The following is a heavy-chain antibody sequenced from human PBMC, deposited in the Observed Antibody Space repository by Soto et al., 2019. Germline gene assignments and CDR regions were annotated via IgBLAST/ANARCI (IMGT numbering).Heavy chain of an antibody. D-gene: IGHD3-10*02. Sequence: EVQLVESGGGLIQPGGSLRLSCAASGFIVGSTYMSWVRQAPRKGLEWVSITYSGGSTHYADSVKGRFTVSRDNSKNSLYLQMNSLRAEDAAVYYCARVRLTVGVREYFGMDIWGQGLTLTVSS. J-gene: IGHJ6*02. V-gene: IGHV3-53*01. CDR3: ARVRLTVGVREYFGMDI. CDR2: TYSGGST. CDR1: GFIVGSTY.